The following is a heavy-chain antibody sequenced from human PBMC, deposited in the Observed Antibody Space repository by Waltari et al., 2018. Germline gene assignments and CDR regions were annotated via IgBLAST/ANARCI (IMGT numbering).Heavy chain of an antibody. J-gene: IGHJ6*02. CDR2: FDPEDGEG. D-gene: IGHD4-17*01. Sequence: QVQLVQSEAEVMKPGASVKVSCKVSGPSITESPMHWVRQAPGKGLEWMGSFDPEDGEGTYAQGVLDRVTMTEDRSTNTAYMELSSLRLEDTAVYYCATGGDYDEYALHYFRGLDVWGQGTTVIVAS. CDR3: ATGGDYDEYALHYFRGLDV. V-gene: IGHV1-24*01. CDR1: GPSITESP.